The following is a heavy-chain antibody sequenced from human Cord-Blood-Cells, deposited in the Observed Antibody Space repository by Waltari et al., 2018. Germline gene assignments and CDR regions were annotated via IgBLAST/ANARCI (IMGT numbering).Heavy chain of an antibody. CDR2: NYPGDSDT. J-gene: IGHJ3*02. D-gene: IGHD7-27*01. CDR1: GYSFTSYW. Sequence: EVQLVQSGAEVKKPGESLKISCKGSGYSFTSYWIGWVRQMPGKGLEWMGSNYPGDSDTRYSPSVQGQVTISADKSISTAYRQWSSRKASDTAMYYCARPRANWAPGGAFDIWGQGTMVTVSS. V-gene: IGHV5-51*01. CDR3: ARPRANWAPGGAFDI.